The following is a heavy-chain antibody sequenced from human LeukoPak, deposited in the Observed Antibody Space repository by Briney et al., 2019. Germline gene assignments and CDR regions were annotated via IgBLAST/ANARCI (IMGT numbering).Heavy chain of an antibody. D-gene: IGHD3-22*01. CDR3: AKDPPPSLYYYDSSGNGSFDY. Sequence: GGSLRFSCEASGFTFSSYPIHWVRQAPGKGLDWVTVISHDGTNSYYADSVKGRFTISRDNSKNTLYLQMNSLRAEDTAVYYCAKDPPPSLYYYDSSGNGSFDYWGQGTLVTVSS. CDR2: ISHDGTNS. J-gene: IGHJ4*02. CDR1: GFTFSSYP. V-gene: IGHV3-30-3*01.